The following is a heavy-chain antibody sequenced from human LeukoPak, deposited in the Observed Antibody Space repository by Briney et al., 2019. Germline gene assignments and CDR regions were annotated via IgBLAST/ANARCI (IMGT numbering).Heavy chain of an antibody. CDR2: IYTSGST. CDR3: ARAGKTGDPLIDY. V-gene: IGHV4-61*02. Sequence: SETLSLTCTVSGGSISSGSYYWSWIRQPAGKGLEWIGRIYTSGSTNYNPSLKSRVTMSVDTSKNQFSLKLSSVTAADTAVYYCARAGKTGDPLIDYWGQGTLVTVSS. CDR1: GGSISSGSYY. J-gene: IGHJ4*02. D-gene: IGHD7-27*01.